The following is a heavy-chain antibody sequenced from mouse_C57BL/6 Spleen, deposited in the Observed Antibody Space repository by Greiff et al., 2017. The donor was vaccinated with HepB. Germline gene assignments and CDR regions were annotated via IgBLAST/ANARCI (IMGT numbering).Heavy chain of an antibody. CDR1: GYTFTTYP. Sequence: VQVVESGAELVKPGASVKMSCKASGYTFTTYPIEWMKQNHGKSLEWIGNFHPYNDDTKYNEKFKGKATLTVEKSSSTVYLELSRLTSDDSAVYYCARGIYYDYGGNAMDYWGQGTSVTVSS. D-gene: IGHD2-4*01. V-gene: IGHV1-47*01. CDR2: FHPYNDDT. J-gene: IGHJ4*01. CDR3: ARGIYYDYGGNAMDY.